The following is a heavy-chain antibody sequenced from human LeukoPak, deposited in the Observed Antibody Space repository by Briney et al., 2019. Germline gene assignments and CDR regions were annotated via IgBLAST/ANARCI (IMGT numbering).Heavy chain of an antibody. CDR1: GFTFSDYY. Sequence: GGSLRLSCAASGFTFSDYYMSWIRQAPGKGLEWVSYISSSSSYTNYADSVKGRFTISRDNAKNSLYLQMNSPRAEDTAVYYCATQNGGTSGYWGQGTLVTVSS. D-gene: IGHD4-23*01. CDR2: ISSSSSYT. V-gene: IGHV3-11*06. J-gene: IGHJ4*02. CDR3: ATQNGGTSGY.